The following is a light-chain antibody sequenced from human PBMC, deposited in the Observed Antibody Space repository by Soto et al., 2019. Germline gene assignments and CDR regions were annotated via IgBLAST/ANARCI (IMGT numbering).Light chain of an antibody. CDR2: GVS. Sequence: EIVLTQSPATLSLSPGERATLSCRASQSVRSSYLAWYQQKPGQAPRLLIYGVSSRATGIPARFSGSGSGTDFTLTISSLEPEDFAVYYCQQRSNWPPITFGQGTRLEIK. CDR3: QQRSNWPPIT. V-gene: IGKV3-11*01. CDR1: QSVRSSY. J-gene: IGKJ5*01.